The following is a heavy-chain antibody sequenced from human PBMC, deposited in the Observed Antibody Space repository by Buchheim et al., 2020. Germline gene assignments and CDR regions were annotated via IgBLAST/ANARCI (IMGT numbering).Heavy chain of an antibody. Sequence: QVQLQESGPGLVKPSETLSLTCTVSGGSISGYYWSWIRQSPGKGLEWIGYIYYSGNTNYNPSFKSRVTTLLDTSKNQFSFLLNSVTAADTAVYYCARGGWDTIVSDGMDVWGQGTT. CDR2: IYYSGNT. CDR3: ARGGWDTIVSDGMDV. CDR1: GGSISGYY. V-gene: IGHV4-59*01. J-gene: IGHJ6*02. D-gene: IGHD5-18*01.